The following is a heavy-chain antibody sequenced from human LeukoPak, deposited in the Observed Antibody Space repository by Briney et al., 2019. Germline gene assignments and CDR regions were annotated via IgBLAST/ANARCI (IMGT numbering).Heavy chain of an antibody. V-gene: IGHV4-34*01. CDR1: GGTFRGYY. CDR3: ARGVLGPYYFDL. J-gene: IGHJ2*01. D-gene: IGHD7-27*01. CDR2: IHYTGAT. Sequence: SETLSLTCAVYGGTFRGYYWSWIRQPPGKGLEWIGEIHYTGATNYKPSLKSRVTISGDPSKNQVSLRVYSVAAADTAVYYCARGVLGPYYFDLWGRGTLVTVSS.